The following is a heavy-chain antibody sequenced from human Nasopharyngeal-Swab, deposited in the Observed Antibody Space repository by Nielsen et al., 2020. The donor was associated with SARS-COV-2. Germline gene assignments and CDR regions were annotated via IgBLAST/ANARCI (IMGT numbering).Heavy chain of an antibody. CDR1: GFTFSSYW. CDR2: IKQDGSEK. D-gene: IGHD6-19*01. Sequence: GESLKISCAASGFTFSSYWMSWVRQAPGKGLEWVANIKQDGSEKYYVDSVKGRFTISRDNFKNTLYLQMNSLRAEDTAVYYCAKKGIAVAGTYFDYWGQGTLVTVSS. V-gene: IGHV3-7*03. CDR3: AKKGIAVAGTYFDY. J-gene: IGHJ4*02.